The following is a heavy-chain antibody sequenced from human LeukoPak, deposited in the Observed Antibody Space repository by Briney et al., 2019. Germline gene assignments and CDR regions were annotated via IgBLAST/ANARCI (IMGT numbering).Heavy chain of an antibody. J-gene: IGHJ4*02. V-gene: IGHV4-39*07. D-gene: IGHD6-19*01. CDR2: MYYRGST. Sequence: SETLSLTCTVSGGSISSSSHYWGWIRQPPGTGLEWIGSMYYRGSTNYNPSLKSRVTISVDTSKNQFSLKLSSVTAADTAVYYCARERSGWYVLDYWGQGTLVTVSS. CDR1: GGSISSSSHY. CDR3: ARERSGWYVLDY.